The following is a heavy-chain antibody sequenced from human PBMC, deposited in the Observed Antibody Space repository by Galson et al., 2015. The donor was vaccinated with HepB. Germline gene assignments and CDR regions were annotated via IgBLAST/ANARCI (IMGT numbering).Heavy chain of an antibody. Sequence: SLRLSCAASDFSFTRDWMNWVRQSPGKGLEWVGRIKSKYEIGGIEYAAPVKGRFTISRDDSKEILYLQMTSLKTDDTGVYYCTSLGRNWLAIYYSFEFWGRGTLVTVSS. D-gene: IGHD1-26*01. CDR2: IKSKYEIGGI. CDR1: DFSFTRDW. V-gene: IGHV3-15*07. CDR3: TSLGRNWLAIYYSFEF. J-gene: IGHJ2*01.